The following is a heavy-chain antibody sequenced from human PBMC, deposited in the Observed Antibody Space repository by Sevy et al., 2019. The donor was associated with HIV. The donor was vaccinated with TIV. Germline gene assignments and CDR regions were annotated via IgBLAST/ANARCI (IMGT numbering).Heavy chain of an antibody. CDR1: GYTLTEFS. CDR3: ATDTTGYHSTLDY. CDR2: FDPGDGDAEI. V-gene: IGHV1-24*01. J-gene: IGHJ4*02. Sequence: ASVKVSCKVSGYTLTEFSIHWVRQAPGKWLEWMGGFDPGDGDAEIPYAQKLRDRLTMTADTSTDTVYMELSSLRSEDTAVYYCATDTTGYHSTLDYWGQGTLVTVSS. D-gene: IGHD3-9*01.